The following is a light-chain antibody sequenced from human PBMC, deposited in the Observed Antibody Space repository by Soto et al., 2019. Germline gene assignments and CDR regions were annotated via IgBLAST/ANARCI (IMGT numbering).Light chain of an antibody. CDR1: ESVSSRY. Sequence: EIVLTQSPVTLSLSPGKRATFSCTASESVSSRYLAWYQQKXGQAPRXXIYGAYTRATGIPARFSGSGSGTEFTLTISSLQSEDFAVYYCQQYNNWPKTFGQGTKVDIK. J-gene: IGKJ1*01. CDR2: GAY. CDR3: QQYNNWPKT. V-gene: IGKV3-15*01.